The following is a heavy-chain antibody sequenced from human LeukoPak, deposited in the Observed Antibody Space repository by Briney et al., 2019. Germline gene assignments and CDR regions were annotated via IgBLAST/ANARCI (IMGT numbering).Heavy chain of an antibody. CDR3: ARGLRVIDFWSGYSCFFDY. J-gene: IGHJ4*02. Sequence: SETLSLTCAVYGGSFSGYYWSWIRQPPGKGLEWIGEINHSGSTNYNPSLKSRVTISVDTSKNQFSLKLSPVTAADTAVYYCARGLRVIDFWSGYSCFFDYWGQGTLVTVSS. CDR1: GGSFSGYY. CDR2: INHSGST. D-gene: IGHD3-3*01. V-gene: IGHV4-34*01.